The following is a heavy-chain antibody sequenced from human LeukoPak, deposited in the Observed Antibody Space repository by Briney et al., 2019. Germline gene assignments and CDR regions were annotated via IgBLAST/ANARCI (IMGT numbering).Heavy chain of an antibody. CDR2: ISSNGGST. CDR1: GFTFSSYA. Sequence: GGSLRLSCAASGFTFSSYAMHWVRQAPGKGLEYVSAISSNGGSTYYANSVKGRFTISRDNSKNTLYLQMGSLRAEDMAVYYCAKWIYDFWSGYDYWGQGTLVTVSS. D-gene: IGHD3-3*01. J-gene: IGHJ4*02. CDR3: AKWIYDFWSGYDY. V-gene: IGHV3-64*01.